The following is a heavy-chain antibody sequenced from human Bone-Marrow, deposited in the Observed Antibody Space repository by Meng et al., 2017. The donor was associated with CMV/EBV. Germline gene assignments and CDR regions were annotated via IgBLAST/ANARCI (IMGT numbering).Heavy chain of an antibody. Sequence: ASVKVSCKASGYTFTGYYMHWVRQAPGQGLEWMGWINPNSGGTNYAQKFQGRVTMTRDTSISTAYMELSSLRSEDTAVYYCARGVPSGSYAFDIWGQGTMVTVSS. J-gene: IGHJ3*02. V-gene: IGHV1-2*02. CDR1: GYTFTGYY. CDR3: ARGVPSGSYAFDI. CDR2: INPNSGGT. D-gene: IGHD1-26*01.